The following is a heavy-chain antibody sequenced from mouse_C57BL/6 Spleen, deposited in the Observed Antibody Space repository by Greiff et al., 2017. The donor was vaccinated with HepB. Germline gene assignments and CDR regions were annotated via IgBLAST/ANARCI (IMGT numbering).Heavy chain of an antibody. V-gene: IGHV5-16*01. CDR1: GFTFSDYY. CDR2: INYDGSST. CDR3: ARRGPYCGGDYAMDY. Sequence: EVQLVESEGGLVQPGSSMKLSCTASGFTFSDYYMAWVRQVPEKGLEWVANINYDGSSTYYLDSLKSRFIISRDNAKNILYLQMSSLKSEDTATYYCARRGPYCGGDYAMDYWGQGTSVTVSS. J-gene: IGHJ4*01. D-gene: IGHD1-1*01.